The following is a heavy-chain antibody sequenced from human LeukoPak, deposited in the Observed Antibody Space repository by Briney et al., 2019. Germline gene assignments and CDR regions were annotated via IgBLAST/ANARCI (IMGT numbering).Heavy chain of an antibody. CDR2: IYYSGRT. V-gene: IGHV4-39*07. J-gene: IGHJ4*02. CDR1: GCSISSSSYY. CDR3: ARILYSSNIDY. Sequence: SETLSLTCTVSGCSISSSSYYWGWIRQPPEKGLECIGSIYYSGRTYYNPSLKSRVTISVDTSKNHFSLKLSSVTAADTAVYYCARILYSSNIDYWGQGTLVTVSS. D-gene: IGHD6-19*01.